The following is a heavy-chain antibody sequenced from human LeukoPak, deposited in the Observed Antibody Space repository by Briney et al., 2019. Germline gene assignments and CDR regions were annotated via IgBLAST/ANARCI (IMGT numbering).Heavy chain of an antibody. V-gene: IGHV3-21*04. CDR1: GFTFSSYS. D-gene: IGHD3-10*01. Sequence: GGSLRLSCAASGFTFSSYSMNWVRQAPGKGLEWVSSISSSSSYIYYADSVKGRFTISRDNAKNSLYLQMNSLRAEDTALYYCARGRMVRGVIHYYYYMDVWGKGTTVTVSS. J-gene: IGHJ6*03. CDR3: ARGRMVRGVIHYYYYMDV. CDR2: ISSSSSYI.